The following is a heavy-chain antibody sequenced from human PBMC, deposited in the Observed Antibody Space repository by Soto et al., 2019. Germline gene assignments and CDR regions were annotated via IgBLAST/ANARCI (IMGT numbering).Heavy chain of an antibody. CDR3: AKVTGFWSGYLPSDY. Sequence: QVQLVESGGGVVQPGRSLRLSCAASGFTFSSYGMHWVRQAPGKGLEWVAVISYDGSNKYYADSVKGRFTISRDNSKNTLYLQMYSLRAEDTAVYYYAKVTGFWSGYLPSDYWGQGTLVTVSS. D-gene: IGHD3-3*01. J-gene: IGHJ4*02. CDR1: GFTFSSYG. V-gene: IGHV3-30*18. CDR2: ISYDGSNK.